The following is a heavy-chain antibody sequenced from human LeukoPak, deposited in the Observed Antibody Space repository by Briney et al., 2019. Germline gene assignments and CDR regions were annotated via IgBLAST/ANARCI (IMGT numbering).Heavy chain of an antibody. D-gene: IGHD6-19*01. V-gene: IGHV4-34*01. Sequence: PSETLSLTCVVYGESFSGYSWSWIRQPPGKGLEWIGEINQRRNTNYNPSLKGRVTISIDTSKNQFSLKLSSVTAADTAVYYCARHGWHAWYFDLWGRGTLVTVSS. CDR3: ARHGWHAWYFDL. CDR1: GESFSGYS. J-gene: IGHJ2*01. CDR2: INQRRNT.